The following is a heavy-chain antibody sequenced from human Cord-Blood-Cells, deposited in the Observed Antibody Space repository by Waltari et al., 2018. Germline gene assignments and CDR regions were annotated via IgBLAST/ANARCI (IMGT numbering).Heavy chain of an antibody. CDR1: GYTLTPYY. CDR2: INPNSGGT. Sequence: QVQLVQSGAEVKKPGAPVTVSCEASGYTLTPYYMPWVRQAPGQGLEWMGWINPNSGGTNYAQKFQGWVTMTRDTSISTAYMELSRLRSDDTAVYYCARDQETGYYDYWGQGTLVTVSS. D-gene: IGHD3-9*01. CDR3: ARDQETGYYDY. V-gene: IGHV1-2*04. J-gene: IGHJ4*02.